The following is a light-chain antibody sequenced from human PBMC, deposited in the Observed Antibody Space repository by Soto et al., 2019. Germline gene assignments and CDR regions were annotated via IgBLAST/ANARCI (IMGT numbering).Light chain of an antibody. CDR2: EGT. J-gene: IGLJ2*01. CDR3: SSYAGTNNVI. CDR1: SSDVGIYNL. V-gene: IGLV2-23*01. Sequence: QSALTQPASVSGSPGQSITISCTGTSSDVGIYNLVSWYQQHPGKAPKLMIYEGTRRPSGVSHRFSGSKSGNTASLTVSGLQGDDEADYYCSSYAGTNNVIFGGGTKLTVL.